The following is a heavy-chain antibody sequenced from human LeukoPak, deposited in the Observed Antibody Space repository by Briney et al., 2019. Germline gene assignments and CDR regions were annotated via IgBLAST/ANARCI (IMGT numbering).Heavy chain of an antibody. J-gene: IGHJ4*02. CDR1: GFTFSDYY. D-gene: IGHD3-22*01. Sequence: GGSLRLSCAASGFTFSDYYMSWIRQAPGKGLEWVSYISSSGSTIYYADSVKGRFTISRDNAKNSLYLQMSSLRAEDTAVYYCARADDSNGYYYSPYYCGQGTLVTVSS. CDR2: ISSSGSTI. CDR3: ARADDSNGYYYSPYY. V-gene: IGHV3-11*04.